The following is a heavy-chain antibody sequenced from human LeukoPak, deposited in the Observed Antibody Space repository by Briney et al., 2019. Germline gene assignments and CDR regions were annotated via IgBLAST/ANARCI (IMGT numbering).Heavy chain of an antibody. CDR1: GFTFSSYS. CDR2: ISSSSSYI. D-gene: IGHD3-22*01. V-gene: IGHV3-21*01. CDR3: ARAHGYYDSSGYF. J-gene: IGHJ4*02. Sequence: GGSLRLSCAASGFTFSSYSMNWVRQAPGKGLEWVSSISSSSSYIYYADSVKGRFTISRDNAKNSLYLQMNSLRAEDTAVYYCARAHGYYDSSGYFWGQGTPVTVSS.